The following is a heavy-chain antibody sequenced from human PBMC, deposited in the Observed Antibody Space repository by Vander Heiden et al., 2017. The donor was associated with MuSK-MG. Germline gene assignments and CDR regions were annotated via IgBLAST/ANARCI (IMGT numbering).Heavy chain of an antibody. D-gene: IGHD3-10*01. CDR1: GFTFSRYA. CDR2: ISGSGGST. J-gene: IGHJ6*04. Sequence: EVQLLESGGGLVQPGGSLRLSCAASGFTFSRYAMSWVRQAPGKGLEWVSAISGSGGSTYYADSVKGRFTISRDNSKNTLYLQMNSLRAEDTAVYYCARIPTYYYGSGSYWVPDVWGKGTTVTVSS. V-gene: IGHV3-23*01. CDR3: ARIPTYYYGSGSYWVPDV.